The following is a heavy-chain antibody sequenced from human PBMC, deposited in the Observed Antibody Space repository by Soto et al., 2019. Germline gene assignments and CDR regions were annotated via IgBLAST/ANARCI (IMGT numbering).Heavy chain of an antibody. Sequence: QVQLVQSGAEVKKPGSSVKVSCKASGGTFSSYAISWVRQAPGQGLEWMGGIIPIFGTANYAQKFQGRVTITADKSTSTAYMELSSLRSEDTAVYYCAKDRSEGSGWELYDAFDIWGQGTMVTVSS. J-gene: IGHJ3*02. D-gene: IGHD6-19*01. V-gene: IGHV1-69*06. CDR1: GGTFSSYA. CDR3: AKDRSEGSGWELYDAFDI. CDR2: IIPIFGTA.